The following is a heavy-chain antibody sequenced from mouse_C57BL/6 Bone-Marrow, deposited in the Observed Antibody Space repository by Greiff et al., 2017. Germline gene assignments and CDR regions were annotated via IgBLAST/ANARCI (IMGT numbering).Heavy chain of an antibody. CDR3: ARVHYGSSYGYFDV. CDR2: IYPGSGST. D-gene: IGHD1-1*01. Sequence: QVHVKQSGAELVKPGASVKMSCKASGYTFTSYWITWVKQRPGQGLEWIGDIYPGSGSTKYNEKFKSKATLTVDTSSSTAYMQLSSLTSEDSAVYYCARVHYGSSYGYFDVWGTGTTVTVAS. V-gene: IGHV1-55*01. J-gene: IGHJ1*03. CDR1: GYTFTSYW.